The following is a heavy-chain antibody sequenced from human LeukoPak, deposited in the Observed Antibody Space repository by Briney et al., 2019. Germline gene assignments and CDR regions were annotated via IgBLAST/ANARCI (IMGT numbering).Heavy chain of an antibody. V-gene: IGHV4-34*01. CDR2: INHSGST. D-gene: IGHD4-11*01. J-gene: IGHJ6*02. Sequence: SETLSLTCAAYGGSFSGYYWSWIRQPPGKGLEWIGEINHSGSTNYNPSLKSRVTISVDTSKNQFSLKLSSVTAADTAVYYCARLYSNYISYYYYYGMDVWGQGTTVTVSS. CDR1: GGSFSGYY. CDR3: ARLYSNYISYYYYYGMDV.